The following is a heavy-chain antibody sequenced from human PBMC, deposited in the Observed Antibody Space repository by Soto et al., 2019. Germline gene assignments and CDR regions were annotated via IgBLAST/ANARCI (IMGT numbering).Heavy chain of an antibody. CDR3: AAEGSGSSGSDMGEHYYYGMDD. D-gene: IGHD6-19*01. CDR1: GFTFTSSA. Sequence: ASVKVSCKASGFTFTSSAVQWVRQARGQRLEWIGWIVVGSGNTNYAQKFQEGVTITRDMPTSNAYMEHRSLRIDDTAVYYCAAEGSGSSGSDMGEHYYYGMDDWGQGTTVTVSS. J-gene: IGHJ6*02. V-gene: IGHV1-58*01. CDR2: IVVGSGNT.